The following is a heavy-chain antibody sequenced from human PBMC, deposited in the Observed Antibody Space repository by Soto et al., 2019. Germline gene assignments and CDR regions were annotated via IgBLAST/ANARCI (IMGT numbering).Heavy chain of an antibody. Sequence: SETLSLTCAVYGGSFSGYYWSWIRQPPGKGLEWIGEINHSGSTNYNPSLKSRVTISVDTSKNQFSLKLSSVTAADTAVYYCARIRCSSTSCYTHSDYWGQGTLVTVSS. J-gene: IGHJ4*02. V-gene: IGHV4-34*01. CDR2: INHSGST. CDR3: ARIRCSSTSCYTHSDY. CDR1: GGSFSGYY. D-gene: IGHD2-2*02.